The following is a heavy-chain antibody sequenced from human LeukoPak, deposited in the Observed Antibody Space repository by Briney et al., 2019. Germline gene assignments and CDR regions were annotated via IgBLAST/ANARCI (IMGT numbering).Heavy chain of an antibody. CDR3: AKDTITMVRGGQVDV. V-gene: IGHV3-43*02. Sequence: GGSLRLSCAASGFTFSSYAMSWVRQAPGKGLEWVSLISGDGGSTYYADSVKGRFTISRDNSKNSLYLQMDSLRTEDTALYYCAKDTITMVRGGQVDVWGQGTTVTVSS. CDR1: GFTFSSYA. J-gene: IGHJ6*02. CDR2: ISGDGGST. D-gene: IGHD3-10*01.